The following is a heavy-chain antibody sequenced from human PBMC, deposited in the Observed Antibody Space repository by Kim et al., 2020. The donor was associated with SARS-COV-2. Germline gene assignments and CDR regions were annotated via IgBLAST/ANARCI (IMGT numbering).Heavy chain of an antibody. V-gene: IGHV3-23*01. Sequence: GGSLRLSCAASGFTFSTYAMSWVRQAPRRGLEWVSSITGNGAATYYADSVRGRFTISRDKSKNTLSLQMNSLRAEDTALYYWAKTGQLDYWGQGTLVTVSS. D-gene: IGHD6-13*01. CDR1: GFTFSTYA. CDR2: ITGNGAAT. J-gene: IGHJ4*02. CDR3: AKTGQLDY.